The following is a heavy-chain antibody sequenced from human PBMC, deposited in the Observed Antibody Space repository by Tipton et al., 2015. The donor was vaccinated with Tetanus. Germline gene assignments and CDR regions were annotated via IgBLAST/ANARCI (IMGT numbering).Heavy chain of an antibody. CDR1: GGTFSSYA. D-gene: IGHD3-22*01. J-gene: IGHJ4*02. Sequence: QLVQSGAEVKKPGSSVKVSCKASGGTFSSYAISWVRQAPGQGLEWMGGIIPIIGTANYAQKFQGRVTITADKSTSTAYMELSSLRSEDTAVYYCARDLGYYDSSGYYPYYFDYWGQGTLVTVSS. CDR2: IIPIIGTA. CDR3: ARDLGYYDSSGYYPYYFDY. V-gene: IGHV1-69*06.